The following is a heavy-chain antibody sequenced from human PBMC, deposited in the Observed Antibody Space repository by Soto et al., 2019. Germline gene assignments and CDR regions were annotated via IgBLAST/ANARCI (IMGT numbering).Heavy chain of an antibody. D-gene: IGHD2-2*01. J-gene: IGHJ4*02. CDR3: ARVCSSTSCYDY. CDR1: GFTFSSYS. Sequence: EVQLVESGGGLVKPGGSLRLSCAASGFTFSSYSMNWVRQAPGKGLEWVSSISSSSSYIYYADSVKGRFTISRDNAKNSLYLQMNSLRAEDAAVYYCARVCSSTSCYDYWGQGTLVTVSS. CDR2: ISSSSSYI. V-gene: IGHV3-21*01.